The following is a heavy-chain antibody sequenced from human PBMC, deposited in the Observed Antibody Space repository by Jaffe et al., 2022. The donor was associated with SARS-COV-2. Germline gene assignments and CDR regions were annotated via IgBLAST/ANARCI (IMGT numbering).Heavy chain of an antibody. CDR2: IKQDGSEK. Sequence: EVQLVESGGGLVQPGGSLRLSCAASGFTFSSYWMSWVRQAPGKGLEWVANIKQDGSEKYYVDSVKGRFTISRDNAKNSLYLQMNSLRAEDTAVYYCARVETGYSSGWVDYWGQGTLVTVSS. CDR3: ARVETGYSSGWVDY. D-gene: IGHD6-19*01. V-gene: IGHV3-7*01. J-gene: IGHJ4*02. CDR1: GFTFSSYW.